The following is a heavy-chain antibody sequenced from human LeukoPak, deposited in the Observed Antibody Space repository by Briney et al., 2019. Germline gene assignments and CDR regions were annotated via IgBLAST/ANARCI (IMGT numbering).Heavy chain of an antibody. CDR1: GYPFTGYY. J-gene: IGHJ4*02. CDR3: ARDRVRGAAKGDY. Sequence: ASVKVSCKASGYPFTGYYVHWVRQAPGHGLEWMGWVNPRNGGTHSAQKFQGRVSMTGDTSITTAYMELSSLTSDDTAVYYCARDRVRGAAKGDYWGQGTLVTVSS. V-gene: IGHV1-2*02. D-gene: IGHD6-13*01. CDR2: VNPRNGGT.